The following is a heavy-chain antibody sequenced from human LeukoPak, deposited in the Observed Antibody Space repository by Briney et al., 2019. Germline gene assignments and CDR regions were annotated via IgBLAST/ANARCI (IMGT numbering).Heavy chain of an antibody. CDR3: ARDSGRFYIDY. D-gene: IGHD1-26*01. CDR1: GFTFSHYW. V-gene: IGHV3-7*03. CDR2: IKQDGSEK. Sequence: GGSLRLSCAASGFTFSHYWMTWVRQAPGKGLEWVANIKQDGSEKYYVDSLKGRFTISRDNAKNSLYLQINSLRADDTAIYYCARDSGRFYIDYWGQGTVVTVSS. J-gene: IGHJ4*02.